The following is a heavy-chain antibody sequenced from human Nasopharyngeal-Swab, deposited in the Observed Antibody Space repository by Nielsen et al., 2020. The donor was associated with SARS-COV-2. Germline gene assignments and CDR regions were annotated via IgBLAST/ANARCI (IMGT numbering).Heavy chain of an antibody. CDR2: IKKDGSEK. CDR1: GFTFSDYW. J-gene: IGHJ4*02. D-gene: IGHD3-10*01. V-gene: IGHV3-7*01. Sequence: GGSLRLSCVASGFTFSDYWMSWVRQAPAKGLAWVASIKKDGSEKNYVDSVKGRFTISRDNAKNSLFLQMDSLRTEDTAFYYCARVGGRTSPMGSWGQGTLVTVSS. CDR3: ARVGGRTSPMGS.